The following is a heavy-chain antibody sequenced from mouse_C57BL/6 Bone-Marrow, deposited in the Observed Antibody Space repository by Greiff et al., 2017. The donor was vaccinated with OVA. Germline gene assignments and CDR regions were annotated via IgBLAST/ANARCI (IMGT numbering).Heavy chain of an antibody. CDR1: GYTFTSYW. J-gene: IGHJ4*01. CDR2: IYPGSGST. V-gene: IGHV1-55*01. CDR3: AREDYYGSSVY. Sequence: VQLQQSGAELVKPGASVKMSCKASGYTFTSYWITWVKQRPGQGLEWIGDIYPGSGSTTYNEKFKSKATLTVDTSSSTAYMQLSSLTSEDSAVYYCAREDYYGSSVYWGQGTSVTVSS. D-gene: IGHD1-1*01.